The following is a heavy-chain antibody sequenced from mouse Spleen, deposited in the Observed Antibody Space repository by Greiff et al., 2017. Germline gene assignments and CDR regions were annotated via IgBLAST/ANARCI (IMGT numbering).Heavy chain of an antibody. CDR3: ARDNPYYFDY. CDR2: ISSGGGNT. V-gene: IGHV5-9*04. J-gene: IGHJ2*01. CDR1: GFTFSSYA. Sequence: EVKLVESGGGLVKLGGSLKLSCAASGFTFSSYAMSWVRQTPEKRLEWVATISSGGGNTYYPDSVKGRFTISRDNAKNTLYLQMSSLKSEDTAMYYCARDNPYYFDYWGQGTTLTVSS. D-gene: IGHD2-4*01.